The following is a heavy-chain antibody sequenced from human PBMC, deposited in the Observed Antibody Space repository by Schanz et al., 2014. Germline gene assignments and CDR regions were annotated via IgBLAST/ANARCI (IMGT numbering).Heavy chain of an antibody. CDR3: ARGGSSGYDFSIYYMDV. J-gene: IGHJ6*03. CDR2: ISGSSSTK. V-gene: IGHV3-48*01. D-gene: IGHD5-12*01. Sequence: VQLLESGGALVRPGGSLRLSCAASGITFSGYSMNWVRQAPGKGLEWVSYISGSSSTKYYADSVKGRFTISRDNGKKSLYLQMNSLRAEDTAAYYCARGGSSGYDFSIYYMDVWGKGTTVTVSS. CDR1: GITFSGYS.